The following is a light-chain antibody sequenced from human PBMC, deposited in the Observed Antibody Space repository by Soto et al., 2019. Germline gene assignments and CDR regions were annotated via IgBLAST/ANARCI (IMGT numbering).Light chain of an antibody. V-gene: IGKV1-12*01. CDR2: AAS. J-gene: IGKJ5*01. CDR3: QEASRIPIT. CDR1: QDISTS. Sequence: DIQMTQSPSSVSASVGDRVTITFRASQDISTSLAWYQQKPGKAPNLLIYAASTLQSGVPSRFSGSGSGTDFTLTISSLQPEDFGTYYCQEASRIPITFGQGTRLEIK.